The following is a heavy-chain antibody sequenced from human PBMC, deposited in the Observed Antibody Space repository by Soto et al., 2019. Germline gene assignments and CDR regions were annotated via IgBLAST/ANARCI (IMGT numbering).Heavy chain of an antibody. Sequence: ASVKVSCKASGYTFTTYGISWVRQAPGQGLEWLGWINTHNGNTNYAQNLQGRVIMTADTSTSTAYMELRSLRSDDTAIYYCTREGSAPYYYYGMDAWGQGTTVTVPS. V-gene: IGHV1-18*01. CDR1: GYTFTTYG. CDR2: INTHNGNT. D-gene: IGHD3-10*01. J-gene: IGHJ6*02. CDR3: TREGSAPYYYYGMDA.